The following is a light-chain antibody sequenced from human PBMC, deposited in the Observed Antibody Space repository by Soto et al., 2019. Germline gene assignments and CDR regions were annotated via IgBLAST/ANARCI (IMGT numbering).Light chain of an antibody. J-gene: IGKJ1*01. CDR2: DAS. CDR1: QTITTW. CDR3: QQYNTYV. V-gene: IGKV1-5*01. Sequence: DIRVTQSPPTLSASVRDRLTITCRASQTITTWMAWYQQKPGKAPKLLIYDASSLKSGVPSRFSGSGSGTEFTLTISDLQHGDFATYFCQQYNTYVFGQGTKVE.